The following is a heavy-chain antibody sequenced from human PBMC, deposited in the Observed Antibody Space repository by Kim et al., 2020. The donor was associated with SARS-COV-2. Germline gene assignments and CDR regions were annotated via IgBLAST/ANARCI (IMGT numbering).Heavy chain of an antibody. CDR2: IYYSGST. Sequence: SETLSLTCTVSGGSISSSSYYWGWIRQPPGKGLEWIGSIYYSGSTYYNPSLKSRVTISVDTSKNQFSLKLSSVTSADTAVYYCARRAITRTNWIYPRAQG. J-gene: IGHJ5*02. CDR3: ARRAITRTNWIYP. CDR1: GGSISSSSYY. V-gene: IGHV4-39*01. D-gene: IGHD5-12*01.